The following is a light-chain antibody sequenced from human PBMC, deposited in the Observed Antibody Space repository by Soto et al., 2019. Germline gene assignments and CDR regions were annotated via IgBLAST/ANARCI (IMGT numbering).Light chain of an antibody. Sequence: QSAPTQPPSASGSPGQSATISCTGTSSDVGGYKYVSWYQQYPGKARKRVIYDVYKRPSGVPDRFSGSKSGNTASLTVSGLQPEDEADYYCSSYAGSSTWVFGGGTQLTVL. J-gene: IGLJ3*02. CDR3: SSYAGSSTWV. CDR1: SSDVGGYKY. CDR2: DVY. V-gene: IGLV2-8*01.